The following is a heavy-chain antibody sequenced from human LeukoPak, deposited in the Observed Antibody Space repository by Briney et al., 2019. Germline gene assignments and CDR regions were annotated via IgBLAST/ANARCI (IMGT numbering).Heavy chain of an antibody. J-gene: IGHJ4*02. V-gene: IGHV3-23*01. CDR1: GFTFSSYA. CDR3: VKDPGPYDSSTLDY. CDR2: ISGSGGST. D-gene: IGHD3-22*01. Sequence: GGSLRLSCAASGFTFSSYAMSWVRQAPGKGLEWVSAISGSGGSTYYADSVKGRFTISRDNSKNTPYLQMNSLRAEDTAVYYCVKDPGPYDSSTLDYWGQGTLVTVSS.